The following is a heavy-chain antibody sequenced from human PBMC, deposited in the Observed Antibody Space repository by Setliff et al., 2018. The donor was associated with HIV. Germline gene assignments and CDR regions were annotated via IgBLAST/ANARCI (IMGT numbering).Heavy chain of an antibody. CDR2: IIPIFNTA. CDR3: ARGSGGYCSGGSCYFGFGLTL. Sequence: SVKVSCKASGGTFSSYSITWVRQAPGQGLEWMGGIIPIFNTANYAQKFQGRVTITADESTSTAYMELSSLGSEDTAVYYCARGSGGYCSGGSCYFGFGLTLWGQGTTVTVSS. D-gene: IGHD2-15*01. V-gene: IGHV1-69*13. J-gene: IGHJ6*02. CDR1: GGTFSSYS.